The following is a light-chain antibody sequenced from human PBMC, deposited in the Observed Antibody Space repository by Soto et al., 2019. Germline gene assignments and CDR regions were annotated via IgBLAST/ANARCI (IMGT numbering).Light chain of an antibody. CDR1: QSISSW. Sequence: DLQMTQSPSILSASVGDRVTITCRASQSISSWLAWYQQKPGKTPKLLIYTASTLETGVPSRFSGSGSGTEFTLTISSLQTDDFATYYCLQYNSHSRGTFGQGTKVEIK. V-gene: IGKV1-5*03. CDR2: TAS. CDR3: LQYNSHSRGT. J-gene: IGKJ1*01.